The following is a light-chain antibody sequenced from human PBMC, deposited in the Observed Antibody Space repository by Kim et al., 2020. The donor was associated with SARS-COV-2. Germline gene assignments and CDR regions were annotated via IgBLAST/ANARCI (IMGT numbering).Light chain of an antibody. CDR3: NCRDSSGYHLV. V-gene: IGLV3-19*01. CDR1: SLRNYY. J-gene: IGLJ2*01. Sequence: SSELTQDPAVSVALGQTVRITCQGDSLRNYYVSWYQQKPGQAPVFVIYGENNRPSGIPDRFSGSFSGNTASLTITGAQAEDEADYYCNCRDSSGYHLVFGGGTKLTVL. CDR2: GEN.